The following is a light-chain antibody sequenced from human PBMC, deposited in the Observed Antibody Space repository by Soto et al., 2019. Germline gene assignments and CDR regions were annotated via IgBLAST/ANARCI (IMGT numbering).Light chain of an antibody. CDR3: QQYNNWPRT. CDR1: QSVSSN. V-gene: IGKV3-15*01. Sequence: EIVMTQSPATLSVSPGERATISCRASQSVSSNLAWYQQKPGQAPRLLIYGASTRATGIPARFSGSGSGTEFTLTISSLQSEDFAVYYCQQYNNWPRTFGQGTKWIS. CDR2: GAS. J-gene: IGKJ1*01.